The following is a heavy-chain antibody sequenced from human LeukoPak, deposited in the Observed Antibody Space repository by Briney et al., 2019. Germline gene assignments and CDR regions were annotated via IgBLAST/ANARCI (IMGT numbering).Heavy chain of an antibody. CDR2: ISYDGSNK. CDR1: GFTFSSYA. V-gene: IGHV3-30-3*01. D-gene: IGHD3-16*01. Sequence: PGRSLRLSCAASGFTFSSYAMHWVRQAPGKGLEWVAVISYDGSNKYYADAVKGRFTISRVNSKSTLYLQMNSLRAEDTAVYYCAKVWGSGGDYYYGMDVWGQGTTVTVSS. CDR3: AKVWGSGGDYYYGMDV. J-gene: IGHJ6*02.